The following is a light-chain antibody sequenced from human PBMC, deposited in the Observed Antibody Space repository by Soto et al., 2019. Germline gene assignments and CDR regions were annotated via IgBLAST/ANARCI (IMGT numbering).Light chain of an antibody. V-gene: IGKV1-39*01. CDR3: QQSYSTPFT. J-gene: IGKJ3*01. CDR1: QSISIY. Sequence: DIPLTQSPSSLSASVGDRVTITCRASQSISIYLNWYQQKPGKAPKLLISESSKLQSGVPSGFSGSGLGTDFTLTISSLQPEDFATYYCQQSYSTPFTFGPGTTVDI. CDR2: ESS.